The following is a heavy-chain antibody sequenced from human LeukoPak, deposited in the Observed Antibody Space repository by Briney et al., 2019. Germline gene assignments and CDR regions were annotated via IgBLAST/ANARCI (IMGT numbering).Heavy chain of an antibody. D-gene: IGHD2-8*01. CDR3: ALSEDIVLMVYAWGAFDI. CDR2: ISGSGGST. V-gene: IGHV3-23*01. CDR1: GFTFSSYE. J-gene: IGHJ3*02. Sequence: GGSLRLSCAASGFTFSSYEMNWVRQAPGKGLEWVSAISGSGGSTYYADSVKGRFTISRDNSKNTLYLQMNSLRAEDTAVYYCALSEDIVLMVYAWGAFDIWGQGTMVTVSS.